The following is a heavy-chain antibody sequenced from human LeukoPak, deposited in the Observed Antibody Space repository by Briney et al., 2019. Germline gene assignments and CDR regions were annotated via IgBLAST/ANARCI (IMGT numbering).Heavy chain of an antibody. V-gene: IGHV4-61*10. CDR2: MYYSWST. D-gene: IGHD2-15*01. J-gene: IGHJ3*02. CDR3: ARSDTYCSGGSCPPNTFDAFDI. Sequence: SETLSVTCTVSGGSISGGSYYWSWIRQPAGEGLEWIGYMYYSWSTNYNPSLKSRVTISVDTSKNLFSLKLSSVTDTATPVYYCARSDTYCSGGSCPPNTFDAFDIWGQGTMVTVSS. CDR1: GGSISGGSYY.